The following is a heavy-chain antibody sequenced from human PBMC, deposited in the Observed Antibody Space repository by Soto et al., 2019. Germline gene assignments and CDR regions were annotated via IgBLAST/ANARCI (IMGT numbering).Heavy chain of an antibody. CDR3: ARDYYDRSCNYYLDY. J-gene: IGHJ4*02. CDR1: GFTFSSCG. CDR2: IWYDGSNK. D-gene: IGHD3-22*01. V-gene: IGHV3-33*01. Sequence: QVQLVESGGGVVQPGRSLRLSCAASGFTFSSCGMHWVRQAPGKGLEWVALIWYDGSNKNYADSVKGRFTISRDNSKNTLFLQMNSLRVEDTAVYYCARDYYDRSCNYYLDYWGQGTLVTVSS.